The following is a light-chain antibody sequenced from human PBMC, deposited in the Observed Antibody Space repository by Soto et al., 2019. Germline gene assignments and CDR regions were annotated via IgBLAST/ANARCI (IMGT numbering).Light chain of an antibody. V-gene: IGKV3-20*01. CDR2: GAS. CDR3: QQYGRSPIT. J-gene: IGKJ5*01. Sequence: EVVFTQSPATLSFSPGERATFSCRASQNVNNFLAWYQQKPGQAPRLLIYGASTRATGIPARFSGSGSGTDFTLTISRLEPEDFAVYYCQQYGRSPITFGQGTRLEIK. CDR1: QNVNNF.